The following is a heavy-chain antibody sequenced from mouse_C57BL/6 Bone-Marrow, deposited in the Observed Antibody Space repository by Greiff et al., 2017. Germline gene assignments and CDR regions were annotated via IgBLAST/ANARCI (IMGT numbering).Heavy chain of an antibody. CDR1: GFNIKDDY. V-gene: IGHV14-4*01. D-gene: IGHD2-9*01. CDR2: IDPENGDT. Sequence: VQLQQSGAELVRPGASVKLSCTASGFNIKDDYMHWVKQRPEQGLEWIGWIDPENGDTEYATTFPGKATITADTSSNTSYLQLSSLTSEDTAVYYCTTLPYYGYDDGFDYWGQGTTLTVSS. CDR3: TTLPYYGYDDGFDY. J-gene: IGHJ2*01.